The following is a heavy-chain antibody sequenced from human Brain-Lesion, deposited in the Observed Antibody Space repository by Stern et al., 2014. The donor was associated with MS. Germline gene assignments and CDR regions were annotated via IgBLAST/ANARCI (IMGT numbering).Heavy chain of an antibody. CDR2: IYYSGFT. CDR1: GGSISSSTYY. Sequence: VQLLESGPGLVKPSETLSLTCTVSGGSISSSTYYWAWIRQPPGKGLEWIGNIYYSGFTYYSPSLKSRVTISVDMSKNQFSLKLSSVTAADTAIYYCARHDSVPRPSQLYSARDRGPGYFDYWGQGTLVTVSS. CDR3: ARHDSVPRPSQLYSARDRGPGYFDY. V-gene: IGHV4-39*01. J-gene: IGHJ4*02. D-gene: IGHD1-26*01.